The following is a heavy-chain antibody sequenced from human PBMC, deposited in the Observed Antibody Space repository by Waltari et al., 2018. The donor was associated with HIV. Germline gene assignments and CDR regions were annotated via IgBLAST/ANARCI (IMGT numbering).Heavy chain of an antibody. D-gene: IGHD3-3*01. CDR1: EATFSGYS. J-gene: IGHJ4*02. Sequence: EVHLVESGGGLVQPGGSLRLTCTASEATFSGYSMNWVRQAPGKGLEWISYISSRHSTMFYSDSVKGRFTISRDNDKNSLYLEMTNLRVEDTAVYYCATDFWSGHPDYWGQGTLVTVSS. V-gene: IGHV3-48*01. CDR2: ISSRHSTM. CDR3: ATDFWSGHPDY.